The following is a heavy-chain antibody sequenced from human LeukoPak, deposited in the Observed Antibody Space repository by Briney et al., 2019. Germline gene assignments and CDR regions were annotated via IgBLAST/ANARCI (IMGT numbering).Heavy chain of an antibody. CDR2: ISYDGSNK. CDR1: GFTFSSYA. Sequence: GGSLRLSCAASGFTFSSYAMHWVRQAPGKGLEWVTLISYDGSNKYYADSVKGRFTISRDNSKNTLYLQMNSLRAEDTAVYYCARELERLFDIWGQGTMVTVSS. CDR3: ARELERLFDI. D-gene: IGHD1-1*01. V-gene: IGHV3-30*04. J-gene: IGHJ3*02.